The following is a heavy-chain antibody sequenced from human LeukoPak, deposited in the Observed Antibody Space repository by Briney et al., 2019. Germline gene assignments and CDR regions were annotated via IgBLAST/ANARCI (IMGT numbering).Heavy chain of an antibody. V-gene: IGHV1-2*06. J-gene: IGHJ4*02. Sequence: ASVKASCKTPGYTFTDYFIHWVRQAPGQGLEWMGRVNSNSAVAESEQKFQGRVTVTRDTSISTVYMELNRLTSDDTAIYYCARDLSSTPHWELDYWGQGTLVTVSS. D-gene: IGHD7-27*01. CDR3: ARDLSSTPHWELDY. CDR1: GYTFTDYF. CDR2: VNSNSAVA.